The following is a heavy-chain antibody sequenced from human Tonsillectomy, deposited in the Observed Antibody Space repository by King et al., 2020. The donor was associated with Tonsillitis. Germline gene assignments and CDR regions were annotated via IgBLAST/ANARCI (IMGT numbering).Heavy chain of an antibody. Sequence: VQLVESGGGLVQPGGSLRLSCAASGFTFSSYAMSWVRQAPGKGLEWVSAFSGGGGSTFYVDSVKGRFTISRDNSKNTLYLQMNSLRAEDTAVNYVSKAVYRSAGSGAFDIWGQGTIVTVSS. CDR2: FSGGGGST. V-gene: IGHV3-23*04. D-gene: IGHD6-25*01. J-gene: IGHJ3*02. CDR1: GFTFSSYA. CDR3: SKAVYRSAGSGAFDI.